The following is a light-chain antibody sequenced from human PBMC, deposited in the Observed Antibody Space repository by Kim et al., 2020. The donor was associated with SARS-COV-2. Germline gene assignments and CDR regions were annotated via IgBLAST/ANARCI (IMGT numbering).Light chain of an antibody. CDR2: AAS. J-gene: IGKJ1*01. CDR3: QQSYSTPRT. CDR1: QSISDY. Sequence: DIQMTQSPSSLSASVGDRVTITCRASQSISDYLNWYQQKQGKAPKLLIYAASSLQSGVPSRFSGSASGTDFTLTISSLQPEDFATYFCQQSYSTPRTFGQGTKVDIK. V-gene: IGKV1-39*01.